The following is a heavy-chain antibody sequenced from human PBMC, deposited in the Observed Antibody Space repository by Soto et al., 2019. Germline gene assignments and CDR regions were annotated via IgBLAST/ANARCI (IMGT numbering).Heavy chain of an antibody. CDR2: INAGNGNT. D-gene: IGHD1-20*01. V-gene: IGHV1-3*01. J-gene: IGHJ4*02. Sequence: SGKVGCKAAGRTDAGYAMDGLRQAPGQRLEWMGWINAGNGNTKYSQKFQGRVTITRDTSASTAYMELSSLRSEDTAVYYCARGMYMIDYWGQGTLVTVSS. CDR3: ARGMYMIDY. CDR1: GRTDAGYA.